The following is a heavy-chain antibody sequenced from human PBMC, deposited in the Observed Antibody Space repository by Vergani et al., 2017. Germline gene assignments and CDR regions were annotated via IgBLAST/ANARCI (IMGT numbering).Heavy chain of an antibody. Sequence: EVQLVQSGAELKKPGESLKISCKGSGYSFNPYWIGWVRQMPGKGLEWMGIIYPGDSETRYSPSFQGQVTISADKSISTAYLQWSSLKASDTAMYDCASPMRYEDSSGNHVDDVFDIWGQGTVVTVSS. J-gene: IGHJ3*02. D-gene: IGHD3-22*01. CDR1: GYSFNPYW. V-gene: IGHV5-51*01. CDR3: ASPMRYEDSSGNHVDDVFDI. CDR2: IYPGDSET.